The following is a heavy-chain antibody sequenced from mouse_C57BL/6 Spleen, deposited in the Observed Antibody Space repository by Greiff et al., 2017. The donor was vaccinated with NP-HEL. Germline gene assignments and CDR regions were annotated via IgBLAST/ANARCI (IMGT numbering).Heavy chain of an antibody. CDR1: GYAFSSYW. Sequence: VQLQQSGAELVKPGASVKISCKASGYAFSSYWMNWVKQRPGKGLEWIGQIYPGDGDTNYNGKFKGKATLTADKSSSTAYMQLSSLTSEDSAVYFCARGLLPHYYAMDYGGQGTSVTVSS. V-gene: IGHV1-80*01. J-gene: IGHJ4*01. CDR2: IYPGDGDT. CDR3: ARGLLPHYYAMDY. D-gene: IGHD2-3*01.